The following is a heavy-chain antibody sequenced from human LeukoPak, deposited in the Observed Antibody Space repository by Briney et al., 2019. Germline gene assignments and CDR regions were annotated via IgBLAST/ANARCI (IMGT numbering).Heavy chain of an antibody. V-gene: IGHV4-34*01. CDR2: INPRGST. CDR3: ARETKLLANPQYYFFMDV. D-gene: IGHD2-15*01. CDR1: GGSFSGYY. Sequence: PSETLSLTSAINGGSFSGYYVTWIRQAPGKGLEWIGEINPRGSTIHNPSLKSRVTISLDTSKNQFSLTLSSVTAADTAVYYCARETKLLANPQYYFFMDVWGKGTTVTVSS. J-gene: IGHJ6*03.